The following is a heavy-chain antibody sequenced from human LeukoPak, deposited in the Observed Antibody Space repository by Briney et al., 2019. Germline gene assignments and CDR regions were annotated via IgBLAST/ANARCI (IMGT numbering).Heavy chain of an antibody. CDR3: ARLTPYIVGGSPSYFYFYMDV. Sequence: PSETLSLTCTVSGGSISSNHWTWIRQPPGKGLECIGYIYDRGTTNYSPSLKNRVTTSVDTSKNQLSLKLSSVTAADTAVYYCARLTPYIVGGSPSYFYFYMDVWGKGTTVTVSS. D-gene: IGHD1-26*01. CDR1: GGSISSNH. J-gene: IGHJ6*03. CDR2: IYDRGTT. V-gene: IGHV4-59*08.